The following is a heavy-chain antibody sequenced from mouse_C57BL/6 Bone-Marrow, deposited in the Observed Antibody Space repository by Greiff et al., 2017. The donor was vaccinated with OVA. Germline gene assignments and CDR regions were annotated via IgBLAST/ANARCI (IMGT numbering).Heavy chain of an antibody. CDR1: GYSITSGYY. CDR2: ISYDGSN. Sequence: VQLQQSGPGLVKPSQSLSLTCSVTGYSITSGYYWNWIRQFPGNKLEWMGYISYDGSNNYNPSLKNRISITRDTSKNQFFLKLNSVTTEDTATYYCAKPAYYGSSPWFADWGQGTLVTVSA. D-gene: IGHD1-1*01. J-gene: IGHJ3*01. V-gene: IGHV3-6*01. CDR3: AKPAYYGSSPWFAD.